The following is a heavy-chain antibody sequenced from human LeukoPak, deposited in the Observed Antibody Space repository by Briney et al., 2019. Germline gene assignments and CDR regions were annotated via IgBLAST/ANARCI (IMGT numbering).Heavy chain of an antibody. CDR1: GFTFSSYS. Sequence: PGGSLRLSCAASGFTFSSYSMNWVRQAPGKGLEWVSSISSSSSYIYYADSVKGRFTISRDNAKNSLYLQMNSLRAEDTAVYYCARGRHLAAAGTDLFDAFDIWGQGTMVTVSS. CDR3: ARGRHLAAAGTDLFDAFDI. D-gene: IGHD6-13*01. V-gene: IGHV3-21*01. J-gene: IGHJ3*02. CDR2: ISSSSSYI.